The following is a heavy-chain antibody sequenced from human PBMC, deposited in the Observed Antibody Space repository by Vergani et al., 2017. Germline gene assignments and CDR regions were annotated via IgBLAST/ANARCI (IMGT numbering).Heavy chain of an antibody. V-gene: IGHV3-11*01. Sequence: QVQLVESGGGLVKPGGSLRLSCAASGFTFSDYYMSWIRQAPGKGLGWFSYISSSGSTIYYADSVKGRFTISRANAKNSLYLQMNSLRAEDTAVYYCARGMIAAAGEKYWXFDLWGRGTLVTVSS. CDR1: GFTFSDYY. J-gene: IGHJ2*01. CDR3: ARGMIAAAGEKYWXFDL. CDR2: ISSSGSTI. D-gene: IGHD6-13*01.